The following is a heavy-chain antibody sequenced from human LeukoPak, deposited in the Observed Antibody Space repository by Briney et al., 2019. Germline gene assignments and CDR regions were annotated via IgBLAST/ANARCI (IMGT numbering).Heavy chain of an antibody. D-gene: IGHD5-12*01. CDR1: GFTFSNYW. J-gene: IGHJ4*01. V-gene: IGHV3-7*01. Sequence: QPGGSLRLSCAASGFTFSNYWLNWVRQAPGKGLEWVATINQYGGEKYYVDSVKGRFTISRDNAKDSLYLQMNSLRAEDTAVYYCARDEGTSGYDLLDYWGQGTPVTVSS. CDR2: INQYGGEK. CDR3: ARDEGTSGYDLLDY.